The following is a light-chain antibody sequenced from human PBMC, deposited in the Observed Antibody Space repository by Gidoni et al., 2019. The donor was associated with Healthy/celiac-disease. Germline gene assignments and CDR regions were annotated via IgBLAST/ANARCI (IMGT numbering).Light chain of an antibody. V-gene: IGKV3-20*01. CDR3: QQYGSSGI. CDR1: PSVSSSD. J-gene: IGKJ5*01. Sequence: EIVLTQYPGTLSLSPGERATLSCRASPSVSSSDLAWYQQKPGQAPRLLIYGASSRATGIPDRFSGSGSGTDFTLTISRLEPEDFAVYYCQQYGSSGIFGQGTRLEIK. CDR2: GAS.